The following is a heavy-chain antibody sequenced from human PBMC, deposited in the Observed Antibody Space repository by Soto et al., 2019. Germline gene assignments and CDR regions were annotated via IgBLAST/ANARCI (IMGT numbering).Heavy chain of an antibody. CDR1: GFTFSSYA. CDR2: ISYDGSNK. D-gene: IGHD3-10*01. J-gene: IGHJ5*02. Sequence: GXSLRLSCAASGFTFSSYAIHWVLQAPGKGLEWVAVISYDGSNKYYADSVKGRFTISRDNSKNTLYLQMNSLRAEDTAVYYCARDFFGSGSLSWFDPWGQGTLVTVSS. V-gene: IGHV3-30-3*01. CDR3: ARDFFGSGSLSWFDP.